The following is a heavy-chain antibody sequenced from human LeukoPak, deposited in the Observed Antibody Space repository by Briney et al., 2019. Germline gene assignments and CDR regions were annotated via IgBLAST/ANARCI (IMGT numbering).Heavy chain of an antibody. CDR2: INPDSGGT. V-gene: IGHV1-2*04. D-gene: IGHD1-14*01. CDR3: ARGTLTAPRSAFDI. J-gene: IGHJ3*02. CDR1: GYTFTVYY. Sequence: ASVKVSCGASGYTFTVYYMSWVRQAPGQGLEWMGWINPDSGGTHYAQNFQGWVTMTRDTSIGTAYMELSRLRSDDTAVYYCARGTLTAPRSAFDIWGQGTMVTVSS.